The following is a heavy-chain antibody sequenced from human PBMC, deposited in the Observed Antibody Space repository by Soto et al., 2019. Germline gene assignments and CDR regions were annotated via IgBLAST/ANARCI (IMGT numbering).Heavy chain of an antibody. CDR1: GFPFSIYA. Sequence: EVQLLESGGGLVQPGGSLRLSCAASGFPFSIYAMSWVRQAPGKGLEWVSTIMSNGAGTYYPDSMKGRFTISRDNSKNTVYLQMTRLRAEDTAVYYCAKDLATTVFNFDYWGQGTLVTVSS. CDR3: AKDLATTVFNFDY. J-gene: IGHJ4*02. D-gene: IGHD5-12*01. V-gene: IGHV3-23*01. CDR2: IMSNGAGT.